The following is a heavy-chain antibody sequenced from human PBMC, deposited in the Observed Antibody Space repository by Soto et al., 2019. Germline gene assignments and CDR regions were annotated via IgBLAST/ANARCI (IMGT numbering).Heavy chain of an antibody. CDR3: ARVRTEYAELDY. CDR2: IYHSGST. V-gene: IGHV4-30-2*01. J-gene: IGHJ4*02. Sequence: SETLSLTCAFSGGSFSRGGYSWSLIRQPTGKGLEWIEYIYHSGSTNYNPSLETRGAISLDTSKNQFSLRLTAVTAADTAMYYCARVRTEYAELDYWGQGTLVTVSS. CDR1: GGSFSRGGYS. D-gene: IGHD3-10*01.